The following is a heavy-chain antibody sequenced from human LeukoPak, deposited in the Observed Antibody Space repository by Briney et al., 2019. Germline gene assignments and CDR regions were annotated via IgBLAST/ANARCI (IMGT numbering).Heavy chain of an antibody. D-gene: IGHD3-22*01. J-gene: IGHJ4*02. Sequence: SETLSLTCTVSGGSISSYYWSWIRQPPGKGLEWIGYIYYSGSTNYNPSLKSRVTISVDTSKNQFFLKLSSVPAADTAVYYCARSLNYYDSSGPYYFDYWGQGTLVTVSS. CDR3: ARSLNYYDSSGPYYFDY. V-gene: IGHV4-59*01. CDR1: GGSISSYY. CDR2: IYYSGST.